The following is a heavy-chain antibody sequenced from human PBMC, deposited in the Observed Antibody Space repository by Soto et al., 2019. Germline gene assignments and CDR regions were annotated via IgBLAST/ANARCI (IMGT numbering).Heavy chain of an antibody. J-gene: IGHJ6*02. D-gene: IGHD2-15*01. V-gene: IGHV3-48*02. CDR1: GFTFSSYS. CDR2: ISSSSSTI. CDR3: AREVDCSGGSCYYFYYYGMDV. Sequence: GGSLRLSCAASGFTFSSYSMNWVRQAPGKGLEWVSYISSSSSTIYYADSVKGRFTISRDNAKNSLYLQMNSLRDEDTAVYYCAREVDCSGGSCYYFYYYGMDVWGQGTTVTVSS.